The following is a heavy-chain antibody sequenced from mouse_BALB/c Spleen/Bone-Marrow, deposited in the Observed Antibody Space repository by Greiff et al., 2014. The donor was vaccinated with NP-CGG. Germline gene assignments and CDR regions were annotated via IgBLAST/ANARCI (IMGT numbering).Heavy chain of an antibody. D-gene: IGHD2-1*01. CDR3: GRVGHYDGFDY. V-gene: IGHV4-1*02. J-gene: IGHJ3*01. CDR2: INPDSNTI. Sequence: EVQGEESGGGLVQPGGSLKLSCAASGFDFSSYWMSWVRQAPGKGLEWIGEINPDSNTINYTPTLKDKFIISKDNAKKTLYLQMSKVRSEDAAVYCCGRVGHYDGFDYWGQGTLVTVSA. CDR1: GFDFSSYW.